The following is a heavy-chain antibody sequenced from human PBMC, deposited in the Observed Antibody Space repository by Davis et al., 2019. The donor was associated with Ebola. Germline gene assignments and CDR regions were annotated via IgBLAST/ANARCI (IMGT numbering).Heavy chain of an antibody. V-gene: IGHV4-61*08. CDR2: IYYSGST. J-gene: IGHJ4*02. D-gene: IGHD3-16*01. Sequence: MPSETLSLTCTVSGGSVSSGGYYWNWIRQPPGKGLEWIGFIYYSGSTDYSPSLRGRVTISLDTSKNQFSLRLSSVTAADTALYYCASFTFGRGGYWGQGTLVNVSS. CDR3: ASFTFGRGGY. CDR1: GGSVSSGGYY.